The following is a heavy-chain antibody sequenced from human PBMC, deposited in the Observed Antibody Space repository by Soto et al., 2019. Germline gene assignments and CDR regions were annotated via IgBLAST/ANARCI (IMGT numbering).Heavy chain of an antibody. CDR3: ARLIRGNYGMDV. D-gene: IGHD3-10*01. V-gene: IGHV3-48*01. J-gene: IGHJ6*02. CDR1: GFTLSSYS. Sequence: GGSLRLSCAASGFTLSSYSMNWVRQAPGKGLEWVSYISSSSSTIYYADSVRGRLTISRDNAKNSLYLQMNSLRAEDTAVYYCARLIRGNYGMDVRGQGTTVTVSS. CDR2: ISSSSSTI.